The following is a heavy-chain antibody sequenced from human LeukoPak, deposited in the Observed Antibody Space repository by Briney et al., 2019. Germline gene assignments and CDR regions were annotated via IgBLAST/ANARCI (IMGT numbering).Heavy chain of an antibody. V-gene: IGHV6-1*01. CDR1: GDSVSTNSGA. CDR3: VRSGYTAWLDY. J-gene: IGHJ4*02. Sequence: SQTLSLTCAISGDSVSTNSGAWSWIRQSPSRGLEWLGKTYYRSTWFNENAVSLEARMTVNPDTSTYKFSRQLKYVTTEDTTVYYCVRSGYTAWLDYWGEGILGTVSS. D-gene: IGHD5-18*01. CDR2: TYYRSTWFN.